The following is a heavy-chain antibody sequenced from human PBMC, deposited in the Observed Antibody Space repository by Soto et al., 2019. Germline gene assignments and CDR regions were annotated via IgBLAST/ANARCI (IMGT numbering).Heavy chain of an antibody. CDR3: ARDGAGYYFDY. D-gene: IGHD6-19*01. Sequence: SGTLSLTCAVSGGSFSGYYWSWVRQPPGKGLEWIGEINHSGSTNYNPSLKSRVTISVDASKNQFFLKLSSVTAADTAVYYCARDGAGYYFDYWGEGTLVTVSS. J-gene: IGHJ4*02. CDR1: GGSFSGYY. V-gene: IGHV4-34*01. CDR2: INHSGST.